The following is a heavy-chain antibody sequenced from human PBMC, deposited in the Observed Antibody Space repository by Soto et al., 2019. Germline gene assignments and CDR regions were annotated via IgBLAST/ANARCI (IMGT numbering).Heavy chain of an antibody. J-gene: IGHJ4*02. CDR3: STGSPFSGSGFDY. D-gene: IGHD1-26*01. Sequence: PGGSLRLSCAASGFSFRTTWMAWVRQAPGKGLEWVGRIKSKSAGETTDYADPVKGRFTISRDDSKDTLYLRMDSLETGDTAVYYCSTGSPFSGSGFDYWGQGTLVTVSS. CDR1: GFSFRTTW. CDR2: IKSKSAGETT. V-gene: IGHV3-15*05.